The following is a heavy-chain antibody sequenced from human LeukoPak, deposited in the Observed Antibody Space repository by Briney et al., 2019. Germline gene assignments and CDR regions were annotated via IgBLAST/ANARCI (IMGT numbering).Heavy chain of an antibody. CDR2: ISHDGTDK. J-gene: IGHJ4*02. Sequence: PGRSLRLSCAASGFTFRNYGMKWVRQAPGKGLEWVAVISHDGTDKYYADSVKGRFTISRDDSTTTLILQMNSLRVEDTAVYFCAKEGSEFSSSFLDYWGQGALVTVSS. V-gene: IGHV3-30*18. D-gene: IGHD2-2*01. CDR1: GFTFRNYG. CDR3: AKEGSEFSSSFLDY.